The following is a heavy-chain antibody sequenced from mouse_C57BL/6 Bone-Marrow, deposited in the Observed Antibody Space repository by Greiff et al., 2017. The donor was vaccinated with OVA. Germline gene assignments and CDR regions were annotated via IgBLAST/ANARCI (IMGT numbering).Heavy chain of an antibody. CDR3: ARHHYDYDRAMDY. J-gene: IGHJ4*01. Sequence: EVKLMESGGGLVQPGGSLKLSCAASGFTFSDYYMYWVRQTPEKRLEWVAYISNGGGSTYYPDTVKGRFTLSRDNAKNTLYLQMSRLKAEDTAMDYCARHHYDYDRAMDYWGQGTSVTVSS. V-gene: IGHV5-12*01. CDR1: GFTFSDYY. D-gene: IGHD2-4*01. CDR2: ISNGGGST.